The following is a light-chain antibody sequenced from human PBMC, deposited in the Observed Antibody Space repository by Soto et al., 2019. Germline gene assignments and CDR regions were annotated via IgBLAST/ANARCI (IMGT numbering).Light chain of an antibody. Sequence: IVMTQSPATLSVSPGERATLSCRASQSVATNLAWYQQKTSQAPRLLIHRASTRANGVPARFSGSGSGTEFTLTISSLQSEDFAVCYCQHPSLWPSFGQGTNLEIK. J-gene: IGKJ2*01. CDR2: RAS. V-gene: IGKV3-15*01. CDR3: QHPSLWPS. CDR1: QSVATN.